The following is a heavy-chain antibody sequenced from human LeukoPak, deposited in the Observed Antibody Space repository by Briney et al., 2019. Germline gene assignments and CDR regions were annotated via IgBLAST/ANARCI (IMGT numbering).Heavy chain of an antibody. CDR1: GFTFSSYA. D-gene: IGHD6-13*01. J-gene: IGHJ4*02. Sequence: GGSLRLSCAASGFTFSSYAMHWVRQAPGKGLEWVAVISYDGSNKYYADSVKGRFTISRDNSKNTLYLQMNSLRAEDTAVYYCAREGVAAAGGLDYWGQGTLVTVSS. CDR3: AREGVAAAGGLDY. V-gene: IGHV3-30-3*01. CDR2: ISYDGSNK.